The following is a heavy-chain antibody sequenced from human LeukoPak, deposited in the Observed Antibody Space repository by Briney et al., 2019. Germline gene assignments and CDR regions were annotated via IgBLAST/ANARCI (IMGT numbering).Heavy chain of an antibody. CDR3: AELGITMIGGV. Sequence: GSLRLSCAASGFTFSSYEMNWVRQAPGKGLEWVSYISSSGSTIYYADSVKGRFTISRDNAKNSLYLQMNSLRAEDTAVYYCAELGITMIGGVWGKGTTVTISS. D-gene: IGHD3-10*02. CDR2: ISSSGSTI. J-gene: IGHJ6*04. V-gene: IGHV3-48*03. CDR1: GFTFSSYE.